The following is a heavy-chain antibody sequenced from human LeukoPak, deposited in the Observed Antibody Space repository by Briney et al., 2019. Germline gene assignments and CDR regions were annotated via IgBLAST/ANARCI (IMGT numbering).Heavy chain of an antibody. D-gene: IGHD2-15*01. CDR1: GFTFNSFA. V-gene: IGHV3-33*06. Sequence: GGSLRLSCVASGFTFNSFAMHWVRQAPGKGLEWVAVIWYDGSNKFYADSVKGRFTISRDDSTDTVYLQINNLRVEDTALYHCAKESVLAAPRNWFGSWGQGTLVTVSS. CDR2: IWYDGSNK. CDR3: AKESVLAAPRNWFGS. J-gene: IGHJ5*01.